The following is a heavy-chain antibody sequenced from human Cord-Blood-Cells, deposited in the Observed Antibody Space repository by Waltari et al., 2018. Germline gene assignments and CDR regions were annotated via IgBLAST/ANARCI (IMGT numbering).Heavy chain of an antibody. J-gene: IGHJ6*02. CDR3: ARDSSSSWYYYYYGMDV. CDR2: ISSSSYI. Sequence: EVQLVESGGGLVKPGGSVRLSCAASGFTFSSYTMNWVRQAPGKGLEWVSSISSSSYIYYADSVKGRFTISRDNAKNSLYLQMNSLRAEDTAVYYCARDSSSSWYYYYYGMDVWGQGTTVTVSS. V-gene: IGHV3-21*01. CDR1: GFTFSSYT. D-gene: IGHD6-13*01.